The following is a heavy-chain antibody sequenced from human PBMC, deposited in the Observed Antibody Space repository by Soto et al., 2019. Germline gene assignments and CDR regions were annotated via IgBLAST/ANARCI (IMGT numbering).Heavy chain of an antibody. Sequence: EVQLVESGGGLVQPGGSLKLSCAASGFTFSGSAMHWVRQASGKGLEWVGRIRSKANSYATAYAASVKGRFTISRDYSKNTAYLQMNSLKTEDTAVYYCTAMTTVANPILWGQGTMVTVSS. CDR2: IRSKANSYAT. CDR3: TAMTTVANPIL. D-gene: IGHD4-17*01. CDR1: GFTFSGSA. V-gene: IGHV3-73*01. J-gene: IGHJ3*01.